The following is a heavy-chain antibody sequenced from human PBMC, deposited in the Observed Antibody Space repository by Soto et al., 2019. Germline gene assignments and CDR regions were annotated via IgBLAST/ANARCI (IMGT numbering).Heavy chain of an antibody. V-gene: IGHV4-31*03. J-gene: IGHJ5*02. CDR1: GGSISGEGYY. D-gene: IGHD5-18*01. Sequence: QVQLQESGPGLVEPSQTLSLTCTVSGGSISGEGYYWSWIRQYSGRGLEWIGYIHYSGSTYSNPSLXGXVXIXXDSSKTQFFLKLSSVTAADTVVYYCARAWPATACWANWFDRWGKGTLVTVSS. CDR3: ARAWPATACWANWFDR. CDR2: IHYSGST.